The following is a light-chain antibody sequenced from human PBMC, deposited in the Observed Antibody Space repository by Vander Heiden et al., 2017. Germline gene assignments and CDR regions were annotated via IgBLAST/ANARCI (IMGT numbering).Light chain of an antibody. V-gene: IGKV3-20*01. CDR2: GAS. CDR1: QRVSNCY. J-gene: IGKJ1*01. CDR3: QQYGSSPT. Sequence: DIVLTQSPGTLSLSPGERATLSCRASQRVSNCYLAWYQQKPGQAPRVLIYGASSSAAGIPDISGSGSGTYFTLTISRLEPEDFAVYYCQQYGSSPTFGQGTKVEIK.